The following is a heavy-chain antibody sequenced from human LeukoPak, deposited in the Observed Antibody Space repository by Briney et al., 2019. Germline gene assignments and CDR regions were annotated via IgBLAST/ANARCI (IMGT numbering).Heavy chain of an antibody. CDR1: GFTFSSYS. D-gene: IGHD5-24*01. CDR3: ARGSRTIELGDDY. V-gene: IGHV3-21*05. J-gene: IGHJ4*02. Sequence: PGGSLRLSCAASGFTFSSYSMNWIRQTPGKGLQRVSYISRGRDDKAYADSVKGRFTISRDNAKNSLYLQMNSLRAEDTAVYYCARGSRTIELGDDYWGQGTLVTVSS. CDR2: ISRGRDDK.